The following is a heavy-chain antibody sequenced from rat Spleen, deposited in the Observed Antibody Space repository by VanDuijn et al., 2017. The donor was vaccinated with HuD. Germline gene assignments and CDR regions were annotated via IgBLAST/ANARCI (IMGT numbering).Heavy chain of an antibody. Sequence: EVQLVESDGGLVQPGRSLKLSCAASGFTFSDYYMAWVRQAPTKGLEWVATISYDGSSTYYRDSVKGRFTISRDNAKSTLYRQMDSLRSEDTAIYYCERQGYNSGYDYWGQGVMVTVSS. J-gene: IGHJ2*01. CDR1: GFTFSDYY. CDR3: ERQGYNSGYDY. D-gene: IGHD4-3*01. V-gene: IGHV5-29*01. CDR2: ISYDGSST.